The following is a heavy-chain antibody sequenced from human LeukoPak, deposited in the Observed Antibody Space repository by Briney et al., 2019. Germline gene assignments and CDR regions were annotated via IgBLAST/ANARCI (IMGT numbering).Heavy chain of an antibody. D-gene: IGHD5-18*01. Sequence: ASVKVSCKASGYTFTGYYMHWVRQAPGQGLEWMGWINPNSGVTNYAQKFQGRVTMTRDTSLSTAYMELSRLRSNDTAVYYCGRGHLNTTIVEDDWGQGTLVTVSSGESSQTPMVEDYWGQGTLVTVSS. V-gene: IGHV1-2*02. J-gene: IGHJ4*02. CDR2: INPNSGVT. CDR1: GYTFTGYY. CDR3: GRGHLNTTIVEDDWGQGTLVTVSSGESSQTPMVEDY.